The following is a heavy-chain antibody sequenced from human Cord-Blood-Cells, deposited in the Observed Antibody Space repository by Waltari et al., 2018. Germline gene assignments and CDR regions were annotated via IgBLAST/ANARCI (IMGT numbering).Heavy chain of an antibody. Sequence: EVQLLESGGGLVQPGGSLSLSCAASGFTFSSYAMSWVRQAPGKGLEWVSAISGSGGSTYYADSVKGRFTISRDNSKNTLYLQMNSLRAEDTAVYYCAKDNGIREYAFDIWGQGTMVTVSS. CDR2: ISGSGGST. CDR1: GFTFSSYA. J-gene: IGHJ3*02. V-gene: IGHV3-23*01. CDR3: AKDNGIREYAFDI. D-gene: IGHD3-10*01.